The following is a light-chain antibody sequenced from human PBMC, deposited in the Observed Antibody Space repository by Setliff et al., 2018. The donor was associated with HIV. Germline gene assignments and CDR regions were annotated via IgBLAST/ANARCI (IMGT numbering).Light chain of an antibody. J-gene: IGKJ2*01. CDR2: WAS. V-gene: IGKV4-1*01. CDR3: QQYFSTPPT. Sequence: DIVMTQSPDSLAVSLDERATINCKSSQSVFYSSNNKNYLAWYQQKPGQPPKLLIYWASTRQSGVPGRFSGSGSGTDFTLTIGSLQAEDVAVYYCQQYFSTPPTFGQGTKVDIK. CDR1: QSVFYSSNNKNY.